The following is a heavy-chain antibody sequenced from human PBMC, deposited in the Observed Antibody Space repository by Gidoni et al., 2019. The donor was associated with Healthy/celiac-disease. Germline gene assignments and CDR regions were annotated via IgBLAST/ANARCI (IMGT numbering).Heavy chain of an antibody. V-gene: IGHV4-39*01. D-gene: IGHD3-22*01. CDR3: ARHPSSSSGYDY. Sequence: QLQLQASGPGLVKPSETLSLTCTVSGGSISSSSYYWGWIRQPPGKGLEWIGSIYYSGSTYYNPSLKSRVTISVDTSKNQFSLKLSSVTAADTAVYYCARHPSSSSGYDYWGQGTLVTVSS. CDR1: GGSISSSSYY. CDR2: IYYSGST. J-gene: IGHJ4*02.